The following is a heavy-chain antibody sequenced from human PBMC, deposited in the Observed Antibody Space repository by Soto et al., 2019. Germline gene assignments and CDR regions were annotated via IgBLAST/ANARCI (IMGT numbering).Heavy chain of an antibody. Sequence: PSETLSLTCTVSGGSVSSGSYYWSWIRQPPGKGLEWTGYIYYSGSTNYNPSLKSRVTIAVDTSKNQFSLKLSSVTAADTAVYYCARESGSLTDAGFDYWGQGTLVTVSS. CDR2: IYYSGST. J-gene: IGHJ4*02. CDR3: ARESGSLTDAGFDY. V-gene: IGHV4-61*01. D-gene: IGHD1-26*01. CDR1: GGSVSSGSYY.